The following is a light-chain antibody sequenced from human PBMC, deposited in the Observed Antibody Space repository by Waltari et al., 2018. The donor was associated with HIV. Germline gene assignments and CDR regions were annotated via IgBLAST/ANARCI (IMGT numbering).Light chain of an antibody. V-gene: IGKV3-11*01. J-gene: IGKJ4*01. CDR3: QQRSRKLT. CDR2: DAS. Sequence: EIVLTQSPATLSLSPGERATLFCRASQSVSSYLAWYQQKPGQAPRLLIYDASNRATGIPARFSCRGSGTDFTLTISSLEPEDFAVYYCQQRSRKLTFGGGTKVEVK. CDR1: QSVSSY.